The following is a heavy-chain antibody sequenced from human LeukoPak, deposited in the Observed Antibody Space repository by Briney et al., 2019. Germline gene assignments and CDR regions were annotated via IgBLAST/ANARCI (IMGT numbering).Heavy chain of an antibody. CDR1: GFAFSSYS. V-gene: IGHV3-21*01. D-gene: IGHD3-22*01. J-gene: IGHJ3*02. Sequence: GGSLRLSCAASGFAFSSYSMNWVRQAPGTGLEWVSSISSSSSYIHYAGSVKGRFTISRDNAKNSLYLQMNSLRAEDTAVYYCARAHYYDSSGSTDAFDIWGQGTMVTVSS. CDR2: ISSSSSYI. CDR3: ARAHYYDSSGSTDAFDI.